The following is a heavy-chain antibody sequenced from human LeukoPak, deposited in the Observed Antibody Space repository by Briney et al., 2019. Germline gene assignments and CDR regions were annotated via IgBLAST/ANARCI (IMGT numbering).Heavy chain of an antibody. CDR3: ARLGLETDNNSGYYYLDY. J-gene: IGHJ4*02. CDR1: GYSFTNYW. CDR2: FFSGDSDT. V-gene: IGHV5-51*01. Sequence: GESLKISCKASGYSFTNYWIDWGRQMPGKGLEWMGSFFSGDSDTRYRPSFQGQVTISADKSISTAYLQWSSLKASDTAMYYCARLGLETDNNSGYYYLDYWGQGALVTVSS. D-gene: IGHD3-22*01.